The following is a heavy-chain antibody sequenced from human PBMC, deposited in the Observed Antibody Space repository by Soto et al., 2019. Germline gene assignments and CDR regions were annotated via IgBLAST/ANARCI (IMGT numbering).Heavy chain of an antibody. J-gene: IGHJ4*02. Sequence: SETQSLTCSFYYGYISGYYWSCIRQPPGKGLEWIGEINHSGSTNYNPSLKSRVTISVDTSKNQFSLKLSSVTAADTAVYYCARWRGYSYGYDYWGQGTLVTVSS. D-gene: IGHD5-18*01. V-gene: IGHV4-34*01. CDR1: YGYISGYY. CDR2: INHSGST. CDR3: ARWRGYSYGYDY.